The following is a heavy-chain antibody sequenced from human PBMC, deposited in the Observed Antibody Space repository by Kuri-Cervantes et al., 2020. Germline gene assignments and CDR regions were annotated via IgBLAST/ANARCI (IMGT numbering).Heavy chain of an antibody. V-gene: IGHV3-48*01. J-gene: IGHJ4*02. D-gene: IGHD6-19*01. CDR3: ARAGEAHTSGWNFDS. Sequence: GGSLRLSCAASGFIFSAYNMNWVRQAPGKGLEWVSHISSSNLVTYYADSVKGRFIISRDKAKNSLYLQMNSLRAEDTAVYYCARAGEAHTSGWNFDSWGQGTLVTVSS. CDR2: ISSSNLVT. CDR1: GFIFSAYN.